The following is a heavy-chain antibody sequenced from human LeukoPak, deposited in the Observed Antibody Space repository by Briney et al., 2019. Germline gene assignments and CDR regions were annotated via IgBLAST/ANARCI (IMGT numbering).Heavy chain of an antibody. D-gene: IGHD2-2*02. CDR1: GFTFSSYW. CDR2: IKQDGSEK. Sequence: GGSLRLSCAASGFTFSSYWMSWVRQAPGKGLEWVANIKQDGSEKYYVDSVKGRFTISRDNAKNSLYLQMNSLRAEDTAVYYCAGIVVVPAAIRDGMDVWGQGTTVTVSS. CDR3: AGIVVVPAAIRDGMDV. J-gene: IGHJ6*02. V-gene: IGHV3-7*03.